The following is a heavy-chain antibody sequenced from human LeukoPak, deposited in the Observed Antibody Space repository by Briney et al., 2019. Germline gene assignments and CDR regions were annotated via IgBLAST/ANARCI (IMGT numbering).Heavy chain of an antibody. D-gene: IGHD2-21*01. CDR2: ISGSGGST. Sequence: QPGGSLRLSCAASGFTFRNYGMSWVRQAPGKGLEWVSGISGSGGSTYYADSVKGRFNISRDNSKNTLYLQMNSLRAEDTAVYYCATLVDPWGQGTLVTVSS. J-gene: IGHJ5*02. CDR3: ATLVDP. CDR1: GFTFRNYG. V-gene: IGHV3-23*01.